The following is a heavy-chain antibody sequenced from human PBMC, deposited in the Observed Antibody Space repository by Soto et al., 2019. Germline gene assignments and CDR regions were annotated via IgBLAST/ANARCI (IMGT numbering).Heavy chain of an antibody. V-gene: IGHV1-69*12. CDR2: IIPIFGTA. Sequence: QVQLVQSGAEVKKPGSSVKVSCKASGGTFSSYAISWVRQAPGQGLEWMGGIIPIFGTANYAQKFQGRVTITADECTSTAYMEVSSLRYEDTAVYYCARDGGVYDYSPFDYWGQGTLVTVSS. D-gene: IGHD4-4*01. J-gene: IGHJ4*02. CDR3: ARDGGVYDYSPFDY. CDR1: GGTFSSYA.